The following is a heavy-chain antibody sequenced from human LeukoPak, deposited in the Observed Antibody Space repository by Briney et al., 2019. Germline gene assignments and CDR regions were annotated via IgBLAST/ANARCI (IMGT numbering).Heavy chain of an antibody. J-gene: IGHJ4*02. CDR2: IYYSGTT. CDR1: GGSISSYY. V-gene: IGHV4-59*01. CDR3: ARGVYIAAAQYGY. D-gene: IGHD6-13*01. Sequence: PSETLSLSCTVSGGSISSYYWSWIRQPPGKGLEWIGYIYYSGTTNYNPSLKSRVTISVDTSKNQFSLKLSSVTAADTAVYYCARGVYIAAAQYGYWGQGTLVTVSS.